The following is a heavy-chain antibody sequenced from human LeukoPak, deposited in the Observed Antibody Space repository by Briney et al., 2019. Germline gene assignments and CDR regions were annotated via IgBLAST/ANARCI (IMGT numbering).Heavy chain of an antibody. V-gene: IGHV3-21*01. Sequence: GGSLRLSCAASGFTFSSYSMNWVRQAPGKGLEWVSSISSSSSYIYYADSVKGRFTISRDNAKNSLYLQMNSLRAEDTAVYYCAREKAAAGTVYFDHWGQGTLVTVSS. J-gene: IGHJ4*02. CDR2: ISSSSSYI. CDR1: GFTFSSYS. D-gene: IGHD6-13*01. CDR3: AREKAAAGTVYFDH.